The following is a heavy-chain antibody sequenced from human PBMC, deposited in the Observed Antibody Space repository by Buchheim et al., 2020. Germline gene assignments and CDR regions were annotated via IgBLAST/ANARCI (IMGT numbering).Heavy chain of an antibody. CDR2: ISGSGGST. CDR1: GFTFSSYA. V-gene: IGHV3-23*01. CDR3: AKCGYSYGYVDYYYYGMDV. Sequence: EVQLLESGGGLVQPGGSLRLSCAASGFTFSSYAMSWVRQAPGKGLEWVSAISGSGGSTYYADSVKGRFTISRDNSKNTLSLQMNSLRAEDTAVYYCAKCGYSYGYVDYYYYGMDVWGQGTT. D-gene: IGHD5-18*01. J-gene: IGHJ6*02.